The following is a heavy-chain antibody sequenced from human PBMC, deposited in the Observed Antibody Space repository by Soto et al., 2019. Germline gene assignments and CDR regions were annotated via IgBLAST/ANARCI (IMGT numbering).Heavy chain of an antibody. Sequence: ASVKVSCKAAGYTFSNYGVTWVRQAAGQALEWMGWISTYNDDTNYAQNLQGRITLTTDTSTSTAYMELRSLTFDDTALYCCARGDILTGCFDFWGQGTLVTVSS. V-gene: IGHV1-18*04. CDR3: ARGDILTGCFDF. J-gene: IGHJ4*02. CDR1: GYTFSNYG. D-gene: IGHD3-9*01. CDR2: ISTYNDDT.